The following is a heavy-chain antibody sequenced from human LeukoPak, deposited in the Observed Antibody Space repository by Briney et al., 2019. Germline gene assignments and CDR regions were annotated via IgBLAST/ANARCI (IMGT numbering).Heavy chain of an antibody. Sequence: HPGGSLRLSCAASGFTFSSYSMNWVRQAPGKGLEWVSYISSSGSTIYYADSVKGRFTISRDNAKNSLYLQMNSLRAEDTAVYYCARDSDVGWSWGQGTLVTVSS. D-gene: IGHD3-3*01. CDR1: GFTFSSYS. V-gene: IGHV3-48*04. CDR3: ARDSDVGWS. J-gene: IGHJ4*02. CDR2: ISSSGSTI.